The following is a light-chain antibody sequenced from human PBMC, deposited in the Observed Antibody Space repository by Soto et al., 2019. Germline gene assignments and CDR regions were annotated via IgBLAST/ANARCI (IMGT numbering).Light chain of an antibody. J-gene: IGLJ2*01. CDR2: DDT. CDR1: NSNIGAIYA. Sequence: QSVLTQPPSVSGAPGQRVTISCAGNNSNIGAIYAVHWYQQVPGTVPKLLIFDDTNRPSGVPDRFSASKSGASASLAITGLQAEDEADYYCQSYDVILSALVFGGGTKLTVL. V-gene: IGLV1-40*01. CDR3: QSYDVILSALV.